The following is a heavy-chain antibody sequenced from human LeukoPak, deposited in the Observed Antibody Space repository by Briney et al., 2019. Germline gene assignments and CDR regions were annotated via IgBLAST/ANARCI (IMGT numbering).Heavy chain of an antibody. CDR3: ARVSVSSGWLFYFDY. D-gene: IGHD6-19*01. J-gene: IGHJ4*02. CDR2: INPSGGST. V-gene: IGHV1-46*01. Sequence: ASVKVSCKASGYTFTSYYMHWVRQALGQGLEWMGIINPSGGSTSYAQKFQGRVTMTRDTSTSTVYMELSSLRSEDTAVYYCARVSVSSGWLFYFDYWGQGTLVTVSS. CDR1: GYTFTSYY.